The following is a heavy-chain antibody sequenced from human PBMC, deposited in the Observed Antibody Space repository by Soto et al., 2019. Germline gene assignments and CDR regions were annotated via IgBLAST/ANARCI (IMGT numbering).Heavy chain of an antibody. CDR3: ARATTYYYDKGAFDI. D-gene: IGHD3-22*01. CDR2: IGIGSSTT. CDR1: GFTFSNFN. J-gene: IGHJ3*02. Sequence: GGSLRLSCTASGFTFSNFNMNWVRQAPGKGLEWVSYIGIGSSTTYYADSVKGRFTISRDNSKNTLYLQMNSLRAEDTAVYYCARATTYYYDKGAFDIWGQGTMVTVSS. V-gene: IGHV3-48*01.